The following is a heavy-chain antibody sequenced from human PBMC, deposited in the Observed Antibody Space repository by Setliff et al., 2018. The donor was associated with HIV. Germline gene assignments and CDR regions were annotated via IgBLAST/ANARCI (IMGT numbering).Heavy chain of an antibody. CDR2: IYSSGTT. J-gene: IGHJ3*02. D-gene: IGHD5-18*01. Sequence: SETLSLTCTVYGASISSSNSYWGWIRQPPGKRLEWLASIYSSGTTSYNPSLSSRLTISVDTSKNQVSLRLSSVTAADTAVYYCARDQGYSYGSGPFHSWGQGTMVTVSS. CDR3: ARDQGYSYGSGPFHS. V-gene: IGHV4-39*02. CDR1: GASISSSNSY.